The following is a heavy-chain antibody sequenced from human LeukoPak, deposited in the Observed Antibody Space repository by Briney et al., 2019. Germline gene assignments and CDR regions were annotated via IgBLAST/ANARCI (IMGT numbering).Heavy chain of an antibody. V-gene: IGHV4-59*01. CDR1: GGSIRSYY. D-gene: IGHD2-2*01. J-gene: IGHJ3*02. Sequence: PSETLSLTCTVSGGSIRSYYWNWLRQPPWKGLEGIGYIYYSGTTNYNPPLKGRVTISVDTSKNQFSLKLSSVTAADTAVYYCARVTCTSTSCYRKDAFDIWGQGTMVTVSS. CDR2: IYYSGTT. CDR3: ARVTCTSTSCYRKDAFDI.